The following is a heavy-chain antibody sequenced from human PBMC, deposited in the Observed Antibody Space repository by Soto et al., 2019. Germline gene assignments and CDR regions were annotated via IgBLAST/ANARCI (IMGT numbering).Heavy chain of an antibody. CDR3: AKDISSSWYLPQNDAFDI. CDR2: ISWNSGSI. D-gene: IGHD6-13*01. Sequence: GGSLRLSCAASGFTFDDYAMHWVRQAPGKGLEWVSGISWNSGSIGYADSVKGRFTISRDNAKNSLYLQMNSLRAEDTALYYCAKDISSSWYLPQNDAFDIWGQGTMVTVSS. V-gene: IGHV3-9*01. CDR1: GFTFDDYA. J-gene: IGHJ3*02.